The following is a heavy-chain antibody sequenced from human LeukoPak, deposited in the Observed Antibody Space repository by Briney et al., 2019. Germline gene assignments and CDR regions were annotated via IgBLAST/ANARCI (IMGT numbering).Heavy chain of an antibody. Sequence: GGALRLSCAASGFTFSSYSMNWVRQAPGKGLEWVSSIISSSSYIYYADSVKGRFTISRDNAKNSLYLQMNSLRAEDTAVYYCASGTVAGTGGFDYWGQGTLVTVSS. D-gene: IGHD6-19*01. J-gene: IGHJ4*02. CDR3: ASGTVAGTGGFDY. CDR2: IISSSSYI. V-gene: IGHV3-21*01. CDR1: GFTFSSYS.